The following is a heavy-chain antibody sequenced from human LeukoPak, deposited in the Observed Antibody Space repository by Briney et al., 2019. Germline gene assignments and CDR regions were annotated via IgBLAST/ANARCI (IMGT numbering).Heavy chain of an antibody. J-gene: IGHJ4*02. CDR1: GFTFSSYG. V-gene: IGHV3-33*01. CDR2: IWYDGSNK. D-gene: IGHD3-22*01. CDR3: ARDRMGYYDSSGYPDY. Sequence: GGSLRLSCAASGFTFSSYGMHWVRQAPGKGLEWVAVIWYDGSNKYYADSVKGRFTISRDNSKNTLYLQMNSLRAEDTAVYYCARDRMGYYDSSGYPDYWGQGTLVTVSS.